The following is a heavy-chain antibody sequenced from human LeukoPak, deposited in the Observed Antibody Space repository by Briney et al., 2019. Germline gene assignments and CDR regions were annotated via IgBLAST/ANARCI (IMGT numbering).Heavy chain of an antibody. D-gene: IGHD4-17*01. CDR2: IYYSGST. CDR1: GGSISSSSYY. Sequence: SETLSLTCTVSGGSISSSSYYWGWIRQPPGTGLEWIGSIYYSGSTYYNPSLKSRVTISVDTSKNQFSLKLSSVTAADTAVYYCARHAHYGDTRSQSDDAFDIWGQGTMVTVSS. V-gene: IGHV4-39*01. J-gene: IGHJ3*02. CDR3: ARHAHYGDTRSQSDDAFDI.